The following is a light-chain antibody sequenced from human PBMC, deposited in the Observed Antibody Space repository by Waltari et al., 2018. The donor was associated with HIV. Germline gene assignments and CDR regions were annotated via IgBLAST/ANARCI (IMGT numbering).Light chain of an antibody. V-gene: IGLV2-14*01. J-gene: IGLJ2*01. Sequence: QSALTQPASVSGSPGQSITISCTGTSSDVGGYNYVSWYQHHPGKAPKPMIYDVTNRPSGFAKRFSGSKSGNTASLTISGLQAEDEADYYCSSYTSSSTLVVFGGGTKLTVL. CDR3: SSYTSSSTLVV. CDR2: DVT. CDR1: SSDVGGYNY.